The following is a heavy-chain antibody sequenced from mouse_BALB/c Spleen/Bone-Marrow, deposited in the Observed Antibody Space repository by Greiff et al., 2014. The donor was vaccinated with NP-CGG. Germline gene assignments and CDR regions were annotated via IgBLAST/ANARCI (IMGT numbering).Heavy chain of an antibody. CDR2: INPSNGGT. J-gene: IGHJ1*01. CDR3: TRSNYGYWYFDV. D-gene: IGHD1-1*01. Sequence: QVQLQQSGAELVKPGASVKLSCKASGYSFTRYYMYWVKQRPGQGLEWIGEINPSNGGTNFNKKFKSKATLTVDKSSSTAYMQFSSLTSEDSAVYYCTRSNYGYWYFDVWGAGTTVTVSS. V-gene: IGHV1S81*02. CDR1: GYSFTRYY.